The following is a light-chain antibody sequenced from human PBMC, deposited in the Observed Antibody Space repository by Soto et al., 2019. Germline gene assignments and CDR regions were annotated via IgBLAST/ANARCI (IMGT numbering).Light chain of an antibody. Sequence: EIVLTQSPGTLSLSPGERATLSCRASQSVSSSYLAWYQETPGQAPRLLIYDASGRATGIPDRFSGSGSGTDFTLTISRLEPEDFAVYYCQQYGSSPYTFGQGTKLEIK. V-gene: IGKV3-20*01. CDR3: QQYGSSPYT. CDR2: DAS. J-gene: IGKJ2*01. CDR1: QSVSSSY.